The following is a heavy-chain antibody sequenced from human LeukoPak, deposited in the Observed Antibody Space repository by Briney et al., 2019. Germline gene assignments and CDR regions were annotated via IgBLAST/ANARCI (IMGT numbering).Heavy chain of an antibody. Sequence: GGSLKISCKGSGYSFTSYWIGWVRQMPGKGLEWMGIIYPGDSDTRYSPSFQGQVTISADKSISTAYLQWSSLKASDTAMYYCARRNDYCSGGSCYFDYWGQGTLVTVSS. CDR1: GYSFTSYW. V-gene: IGHV5-51*01. CDR3: ARRNDYCSGGSCYFDY. CDR2: IYPGDSDT. J-gene: IGHJ4*02. D-gene: IGHD2-15*01.